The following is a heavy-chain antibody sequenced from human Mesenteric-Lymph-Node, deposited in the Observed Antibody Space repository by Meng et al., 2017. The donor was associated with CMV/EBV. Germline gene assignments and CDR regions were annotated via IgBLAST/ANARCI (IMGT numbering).Heavy chain of an antibody. Sequence: SETLSLTCTVSGGSISSSTGYFWGWMRQPPGKGLEWLGSIHYSGTAYYNPTLKSRVTISVDTSKNQFSLKVTSVTAADPAVYYCARQVGEWHISNYLDSWGQGILVTVSS. J-gene: IGHJ4*02. CDR1: GGSISSSTGYF. V-gene: IGHV4-39*01. CDR2: IHYSGTA. D-gene: IGHD3-10*01. CDR3: ARQVGEWHISNYLDS.